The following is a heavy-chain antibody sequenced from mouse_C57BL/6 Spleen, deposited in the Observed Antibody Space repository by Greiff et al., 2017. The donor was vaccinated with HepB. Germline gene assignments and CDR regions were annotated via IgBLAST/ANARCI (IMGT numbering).Heavy chain of an antibody. CDR3: ARLIYYYGSSYFDY. CDR2: ISDGGSYT. D-gene: IGHD1-1*01. Sequence: DVKLVESGGGLVKPGGSLKLSCAASGFTFSSYAMSWVRQTPEKRLEWVATISDGGSYTYYPDNVKGRFTISRDNAKNNLYLQMSHLKSEDTAMYYCARLIYYYGSSYFDYWGQGTTLTVSS. J-gene: IGHJ2*01. CDR1: GFTFSSYA. V-gene: IGHV5-4*03.